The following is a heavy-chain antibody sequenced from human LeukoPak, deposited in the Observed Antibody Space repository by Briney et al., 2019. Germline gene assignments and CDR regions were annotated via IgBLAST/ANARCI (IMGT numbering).Heavy chain of an antibody. CDR1: GYTFIRYG. Sequence: ASVKVSCKTSGYTFIRYGITWVRQAPGQGLEWMAWISPYNGNTKYVQNLRGRLTITTDTSTSTAYMELRSLTSDDTAVYFCAREESIGRYQFLHDSWGQGTLVTVSS. J-gene: IGHJ4*02. CDR2: ISPYNGNT. V-gene: IGHV1-18*01. D-gene: IGHD1-26*01. CDR3: AREESIGRYQFLHDS.